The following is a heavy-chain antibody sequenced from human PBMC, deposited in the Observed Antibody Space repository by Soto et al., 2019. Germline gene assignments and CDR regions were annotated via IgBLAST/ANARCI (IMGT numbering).Heavy chain of an antibody. CDR1: GGSISSYY. D-gene: IGHD5-18*01. CDR2: IYYSGST. V-gene: IGHV4-59*08. J-gene: IGHJ5*02. CDR3: ARLVWSYGTWFDP. Sequence: SETLSLTCTVSGGSISSYYWSWIRQRPGKGLEWIGYIYYSGSTNYNPSLKSRVTISVDTSKNQFSLKLSSVTAADTAVYYCARLVWSYGTWFDPWGQGTLVTVSS.